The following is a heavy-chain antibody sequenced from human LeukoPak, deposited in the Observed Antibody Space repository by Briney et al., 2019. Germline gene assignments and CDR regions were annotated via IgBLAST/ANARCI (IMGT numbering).Heavy chain of an antibody. V-gene: IGHV1-69*13. J-gene: IGHJ4*02. Sequence: SVRVSCKASGGTFSSYAISWVRQAPGQGLEWMGGIIPIFGTANYAQKFQGRVTITADESTSTAYMELSSLRSEDTAVYYCARSHDYGDYYDYWGQGTLVTVSS. CDR3: ARSHDYGDYYDY. D-gene: IGHD4-17*01. CDR1: GGTFSSYA. CDR2: IIPIFGTA.